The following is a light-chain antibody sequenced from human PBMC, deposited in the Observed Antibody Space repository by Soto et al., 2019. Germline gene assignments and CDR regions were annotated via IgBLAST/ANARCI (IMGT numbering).Light chain of an antibody. Sequence: EIVLTQSPGTLTLSPGESAALSCRASQTISNNYSVWYRQNPGQAPRLLIYAVSSRAAGSPDRFSGSGSGTDFALTIARLEPEDSAVYYCQQHSNSPWTFGQGTRVEI. V-gene: IGKV3-20*01. CDR1: QTISNNY. CDR3: QQHSNSPWT. CDR2: AVS. J-gene: IGKJ1*01.